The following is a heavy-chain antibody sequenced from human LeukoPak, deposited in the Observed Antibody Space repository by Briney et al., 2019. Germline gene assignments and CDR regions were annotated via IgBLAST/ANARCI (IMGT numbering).Heavy chain of an antibody. J-gene: IGHJ4*02. CDR3: ARQDPEAFSYYDSSGYYYY. D-gene: IGHD3-22*01. CDR1: GYIFTSYW. Sequence: GESLKISCKGSGYIFTSYWIGWVRQMPGKGLEWMGIIYPGDSDTRYSPSFQGQVTISADKSISTAYLQWSSLKASDTAMYYCARQDPEAFSYYDSSGYYYYWGQGTLVTVSS. CDR2: IYPGDSDT. V-gene: IGHV5-51*01.